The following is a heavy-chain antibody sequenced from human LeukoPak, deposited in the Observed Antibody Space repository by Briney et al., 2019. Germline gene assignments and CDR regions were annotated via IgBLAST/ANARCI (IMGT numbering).Heavy chain of an antibody. CDR1: GYTFTTSW. CDR2: IYPGDSDT. Sequence: GESLKISCKGFGYTFTTSWIGWVRQMPGNGLEWMGIIYPGDSDTRYSPSFQGQVTISADKSISTAYLQWSSLKASDTAMYYCARAGYSGYETDYWGQGTLVTVSS. J-gene: IGHJ4*02. CDR3: ARAGYSGYETDY. V-gene: IGHV5-51*01. D-gene: IGHD5-12*01.